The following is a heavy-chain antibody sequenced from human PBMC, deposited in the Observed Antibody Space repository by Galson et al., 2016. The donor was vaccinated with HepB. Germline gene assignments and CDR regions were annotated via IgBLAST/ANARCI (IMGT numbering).Heavy chain of an antibody. CDR3: VKDLGDRLVTVYYYMDA. J-gene: IGHJ6*03. CDR1: GFIFSRYA. Sequence: SLRLSCAASGFIFSRYAMSWVRQAPGKGLEWVSAISKSGDYTYYADSVKGRFTISRDNSNNTLYLQMNSLRAEDTALYYCVKDLGDRLVTVYYYMDAWGKGTTVTVSS. CDR2: ISKSGDYT. V-gene: IGHV3-23*01. D-gene: IGHD4-11*01.